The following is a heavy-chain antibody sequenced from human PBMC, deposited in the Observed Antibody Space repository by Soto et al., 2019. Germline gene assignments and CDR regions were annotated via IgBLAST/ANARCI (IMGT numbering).Heavy chain of an antibody. CDR3: ARASTYNWNYDDY. Sequence: EVQLVESGGGLVQPGGSLRLSCAASGFTFSSYSMKWVRQAPGKGLEWVSYISSSSSTIYYADSVKGRFTISRDNAKNSLYLQMNSLRAEDTAVYYCARASTYNWNYDDYWGQGTLVTVSS. CDR1: GFTFSSYS. D-gene: IGHD1-7*01. J-gene: IGHJ4*02. V-gene: IGHV3-48*01. CDR2: ISSSSSTI.